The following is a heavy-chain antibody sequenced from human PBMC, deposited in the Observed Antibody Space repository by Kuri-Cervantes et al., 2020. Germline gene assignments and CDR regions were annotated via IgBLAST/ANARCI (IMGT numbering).Heavy chain of an antibody. CDR3: ASRDSGSYYFPYYYYGMDV. Sequence: SLKISCTVSGGSLSSGGYYWSWIRQHPGKGLEWIGYIYYSGCTYYNPSLKSRVTTSVDTSKNQFSLKLSSVTAADTAVYYWASRDSGSYYFPYYYYGMDVWGQGTTVTVSS. V-gene: IGHV4-31*02. CDR2: IYYSGCT. CDR1: GGSLSSGGYY. J-gene: IGHJ6*02. D-gene: IGHD1-26*01.